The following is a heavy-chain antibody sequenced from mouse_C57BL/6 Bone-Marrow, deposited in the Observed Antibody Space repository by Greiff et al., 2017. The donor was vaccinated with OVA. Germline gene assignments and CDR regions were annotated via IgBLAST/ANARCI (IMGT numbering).Heavy chain of an antibody. V-gene: IGHV1-64*01. D-gene: IGHD2-1*01. CDR1: GYTFTSYW. CDR3: ARGGGIYYVNYDAMDY. J-gene: IGHJ4*01. Sequence: QVQLKQPGAELVKPGASVKLSCKASGYTFTSYWMHWVKQRPGQGLEWIGMIHPNSGSTNYNEKFKSKATLTVDKSSSTAYMQLSSLTSEDSAVXYCARGGGIYYVNYDAMDYWGQGTSVTVSS. CDR2: IHPNSGST.